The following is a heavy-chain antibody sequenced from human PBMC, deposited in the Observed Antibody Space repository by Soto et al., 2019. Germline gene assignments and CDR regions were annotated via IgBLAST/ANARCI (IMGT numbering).Heavy chain of an antibody. CDR3: ARQPTTGDTDLWFDP. Sequence: SETLSLTCTVSGGSISSYYWSWIRQPPGKGLEWIGYIYYSGSTNYNPSLKSRVTISVDTSKNEFSLKLRSVTAADTAVYYCARQPTTGDTDLWFDPWGQGTLVTVSS. CDR2: IYYSGST. CDR1: GGSISSYY. V-gene: IGHV4-59*08. J-gene: IGHJ5*02. D-gene: IGHD2-21*01.